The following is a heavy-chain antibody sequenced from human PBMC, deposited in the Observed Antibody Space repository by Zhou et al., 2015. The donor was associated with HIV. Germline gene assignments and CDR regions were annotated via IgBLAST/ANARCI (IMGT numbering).Heavy chain of an antibody. CDR3: ARGASPFKQLVLAFDI. CDR1: GFTVSSNY. J-gene: IGHJ3*02. D-gene: IGHD6-6*01. CDR2: IYSGGST. V-gene: IGHV3-53*01. Sequence: EVQLVESGGGLIQPGGSLRLSCAASGFTVSSNYMSWVRQAPGKGLEWVSVIYSGGSTYYADSVKGRFTISRDNSKNTLYLQMNSLRAEDTAVYYCARGASPFKQLVLAFDIWGQGTMVTVSS.